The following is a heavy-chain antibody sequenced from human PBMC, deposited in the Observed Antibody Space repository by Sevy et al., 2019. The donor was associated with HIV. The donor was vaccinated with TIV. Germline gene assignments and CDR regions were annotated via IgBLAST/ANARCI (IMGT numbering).Heavy chain of an antibody. V-gene: IGHV4-4*02. CDR1: GDSIGISNW. CDR3: ARILWGDSSGAFDY. Sequence: SETLSLTCAVSGDSIGISNWWTWVRQPPGKGLEWIGEIYHSGSTNYNPSLKSRVIISVDKSKNQFSLKLTFVTAADTAVYYCARILWGDSSGAFDYWGQGTLVTVSS. J-gene: IGHJ4*02. D-gene: IGHD3-22*01. CDR2: IYHSGST.